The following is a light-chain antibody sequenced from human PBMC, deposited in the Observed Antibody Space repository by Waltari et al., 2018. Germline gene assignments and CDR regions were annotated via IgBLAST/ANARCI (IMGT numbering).Light chain of an antibody. V-gene: IGLV2-14*03. CDR3: GSYRGSNIYV. CDR2: HVN. CDR1: SCDIGAYNF. Sequence: QSALTQPASVSGSPGQSNPLSYTGTSCDIGAYNFVSWYQQHPVKVPSVIIYHVNERPSRISSRFSGSKSGNTASLTISGLQPDDEADYYCGSYRGSNIYVFGTGTKVTVL. J-gene: IGLJ1*01.